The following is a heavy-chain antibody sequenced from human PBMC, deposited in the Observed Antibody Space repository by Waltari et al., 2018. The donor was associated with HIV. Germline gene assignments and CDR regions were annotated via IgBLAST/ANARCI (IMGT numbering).Heavy chain of an antibody. Sequence: EVQLVQSGAEVKKPGESLKISCKGSGYSFTSYWIGWVRQMPGKGLEWMGIIYPGDSDTRYSPSFQGQVTISADKSISTAYLQWSSLKASDTAMYYCARSPNCGGDCSAAFDIWGQGTMVTVSS. V-gene: IGHV5-51*03. D-gene: IGHD2-21*02. CDR2: IYPGDSDT. CDR3: ARSPNCGGDCSAAFDI. J-gene: IGHJ3*02. CDR1: GYSFTSYW.